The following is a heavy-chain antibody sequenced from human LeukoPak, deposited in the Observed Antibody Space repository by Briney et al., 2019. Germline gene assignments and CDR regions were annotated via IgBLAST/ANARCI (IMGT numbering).Heavy chain of an antibody. J-gene: IGHJ6*03. Sequence: SETLSLTCTVSGGSISSYYWSWIRQPPGKGLEWIGYIYYSGSTNYNPSLESRVTISVDTSKNQFSLKLSSVTAADTAVYYCARVLAVAGNYYYYYMDVWGKGTTVTVSS. CDR2: IYYSGST. D-gene: IGHD6-19*01. CDR1: GGSISSYY. CDR3: ARVLAVAGNYYYYYMDV. V-gene: IGHV4-59*01.